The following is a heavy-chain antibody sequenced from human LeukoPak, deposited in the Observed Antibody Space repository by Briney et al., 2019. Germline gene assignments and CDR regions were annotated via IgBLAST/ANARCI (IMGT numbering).Heavy chain of an antibody. CDR1: GSTFSSYS. J-gene: IGHJ4*02. D-gene: IGHD6-25*01. CDR2: ISSSSSYI. Sequence: GGSLRLSCAASGSTFSSYSMNWVRQAPGKGLEWVSSISSSSSYIYYADSVKGRFTISRDNAKDSLYLQMNSLRVEDTAVYYCAKCILYSTGTFDYWGQGTLVTVSS. V-gene: IGHV3-21*04. CDR3: AKCILYSTGTFDY.